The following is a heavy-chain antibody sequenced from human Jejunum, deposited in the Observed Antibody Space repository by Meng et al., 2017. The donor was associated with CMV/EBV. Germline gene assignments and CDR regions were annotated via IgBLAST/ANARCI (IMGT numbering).Heavy chain of an antibody. CDR2: IKQDGSEK. CDR1: FPFSPYS. Sequence: FPFSPYSMAWVPQAPGKGLGWLPNIKQDGSEKYYVTSLKGRFTISRDNAKTSLYLQMNSLRAEDTAFYYCARVNDYGGAHYGMDVWGQGTTVTVSS. CDR3: ARVNDYGGAHYGMDV. J-gene: IGHJ6*02. V-gene: IGHV3-7*01. D-gene: IGHD4/OR15-4a*01.